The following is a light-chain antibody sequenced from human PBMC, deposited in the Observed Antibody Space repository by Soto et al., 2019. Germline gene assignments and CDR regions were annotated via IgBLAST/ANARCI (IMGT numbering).Light chain of an antibody. V-gene: IGKV3-20*01. CDR3: QQYGSSPPYT. J-gene: IGKJ2*01. CDR2: GSS. CDR1: QSVRNNY. Sequence: EVVLTQSPGTLSLSPGERATLSCRASQSVRNNYLAWYQQKHGQSPKLLIFGSSDRATGIPDRFSGSGSGTDFTLTSSRLEPEEFAVYYCQQYGSSPPYTFGQGTKLEIK.